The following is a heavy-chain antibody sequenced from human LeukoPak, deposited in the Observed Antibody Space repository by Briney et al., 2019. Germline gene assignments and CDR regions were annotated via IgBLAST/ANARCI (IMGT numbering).Heavy chain of an antibody. D-gene: IGHD6-19*01. CDR3: ARDAKAVAGSLDY. CDR2: ISSSSSYI. Sequence: GGSLRLSCAASGFTFSSYSMNWVRQAPGKGLEWVSSISSSSSYIYYADSVTGRFTISRDNAKNSLYLQMNSLRAEDTAVYYCARDAKAVAGSLDYWGQGTLVTVSS. V-gene: IGHV3-21*01. J-gene: IGHJ4*02. CDR1: GFTFSSYS.